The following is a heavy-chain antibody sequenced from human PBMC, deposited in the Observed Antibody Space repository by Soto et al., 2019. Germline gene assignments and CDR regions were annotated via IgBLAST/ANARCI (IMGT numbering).Heavy chain of an antibody. CDR2: ISAYNGNT. J-gene: IGHJ4*02. CDR1: GYTFTSYG. CDR3: ARDLRILWGGSVGY. Sequence: QVQLVQSGAEVKKPGASVKVSCKASGYTFTSYGISWVRQAPGQGLEWMGWISAYNGNTNYAQKLQGRVTMTTDTSTSTADLEMRSLRSDDTAVYYCARDLRILWGGSVGYWGQGTLFTVSS. D-gene: IGHD3-10*01. V-gene: IGHV1-18*01.